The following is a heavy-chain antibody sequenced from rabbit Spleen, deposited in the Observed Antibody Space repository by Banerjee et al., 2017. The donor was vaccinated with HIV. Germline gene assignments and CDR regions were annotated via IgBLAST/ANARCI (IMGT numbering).Heavy chain of an antibody. D-gene: IGHD1-1*01. CDR2: IYGGSSDIT. Sequence: QEQLEESGGDLVKPEGSLTLTCTGSGFSFSTYYYMCWVRQAPGKGLEWIACIYGGSSDITYYASWVNGRFTISRSTSLNTVTLQMTSLTVADTATYFCARADINTNWAFRLWGPGTLVTVS. V-gene: IGHV1S45*01. CDR1: GFSFSTYYY. J-gene: IGHJ4*01. CDR3: ARADINTNWAFRL.